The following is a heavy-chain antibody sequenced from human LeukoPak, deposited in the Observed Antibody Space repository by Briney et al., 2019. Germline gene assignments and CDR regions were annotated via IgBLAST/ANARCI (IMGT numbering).Heavy chain of an antibody. Sequence: PGGSLRLSCAASGFTFSSYEMNCVRQAPGKGLEWVAISYSGGTSQHAESVKGRFTISRDNSKNTLYLQMNSLRAEDTALYYCARVWELSFDYWGQGTLVTVSS. CDR1: GFTFSSYE. CDR2: SYSGGTS. CDR3: ARVWELSFDY. J-gene: IGHJ4*02. V-gene: IGHV3-53*01. D-gene: IGHD1-26*01.